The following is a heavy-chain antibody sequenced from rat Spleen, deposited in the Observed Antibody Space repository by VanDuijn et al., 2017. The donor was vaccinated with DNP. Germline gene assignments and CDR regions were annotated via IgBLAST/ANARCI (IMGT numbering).Heavy chain of an antibody. Sequence: EVQLVESGGGLVQPGRSLKLSCAASGFTFSNCNMAWVRQAPKTGLEWVASISTSGGSTYYRDSVKGRFTVSRDNAKSTLYLQMDSLRSEDTATYYCASYYFDYWGQGVMVTVSS. CDR1: GFTFSNCN. V-gene: IGHV5-25*01. J-gene: IGHJ2*01. CDR2: ISTSGGST. CDR3: ASYYFDY.